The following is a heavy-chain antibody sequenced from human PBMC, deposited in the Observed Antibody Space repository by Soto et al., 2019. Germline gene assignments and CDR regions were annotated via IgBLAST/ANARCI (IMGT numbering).Heavy chain of an antibody. J-gene: IGHJ6*02. CDR3: AKVPHISPSRWSYYGMDV. V-gene: IGHV3-30*18. CDR2: ISYDGSNK. CDR1: RFTFSSYG. Sequence: PGGSPRLSCAASRFTFSSYGMHWVRQAPGKGLEWVAVISYDGSNKYYADSVKGRFTISRDNSKNPLYLQMNSLRAEDTAVYYCAKVPHISPSRWSYYGMDVWGQGTTVTVSS. D-gene: IGHD2-21*01.